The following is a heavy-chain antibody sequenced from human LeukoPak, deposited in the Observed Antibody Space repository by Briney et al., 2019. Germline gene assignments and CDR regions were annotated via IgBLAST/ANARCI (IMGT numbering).Heavy chain of an antibody. V-gene: IGHV4-59*01. Sequence: PSETLSLTCTVSGGSISSYYWSWIRQPPGKGLEWIGYIYYSGSTNYNPSLKSRVTISVDTSKNQFSLKLSSVTAADTVVYYCARVYYDSSGYIDYWGQGTLVTVSS. CDR1: GGSISSYY. J-gene: IGHJ4*02. CDR2: IYYSGST. D-gene: IGHD3-22*01. CDR3: ARVYYDSSGYIDY.